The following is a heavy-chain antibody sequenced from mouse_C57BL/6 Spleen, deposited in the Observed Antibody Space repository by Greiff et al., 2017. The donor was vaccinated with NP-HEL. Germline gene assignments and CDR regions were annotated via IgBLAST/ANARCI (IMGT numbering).Heavy chain of an antibody. CDR3: ARQDYGSSTWFAY. CDR2: ISGGGGNT. J-gene: IGHJ3*01. Sequence: DVMLVESGGGLVKPGGSLKLSCAASGFTFSSYTMSWVRQTPEKRLEWVATISGGGGNTYYPDSVKGRFTISRDNAKNTLYLQMSSLRSEDTALYYCARQDYGSSTWFAYWGQGTLVTVSA. CDR1: GFTFSSYT. D-gene: IGHD1-1*01. V-gene: IGHV5-9*01.